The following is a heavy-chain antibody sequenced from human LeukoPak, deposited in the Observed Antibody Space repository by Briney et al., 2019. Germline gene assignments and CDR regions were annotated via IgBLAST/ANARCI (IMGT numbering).Heavy chain of an antibody. D-gene: IGHD5-12*01. J-gene: IGHJ4*02. CDR3: ARDSSGYSDRPRWEY. CDR2: IYTSGCT. V-gene: IGHV4-4*07. Sequence: SETLSLTCTVSGGSISSYYWSWIRQPAGKGLEWIRRIYTSGCTNYNPSLKSRVTMSVDTSKNQFSLKLSSVTAADTAVYYCARDSSGYSDRPRWEYWGQGTLVTVSS. CDR1: GGSISSYY.